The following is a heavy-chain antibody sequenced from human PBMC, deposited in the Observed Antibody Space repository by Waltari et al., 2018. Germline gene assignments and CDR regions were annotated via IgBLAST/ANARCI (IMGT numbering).Heavy chain of an antibody. Sequence: QVQLQESGPGLVKPSETLSLTCAVSGYSISSGYYWGWIRQPPGKGLEWIGSIYHSGSTYYHPSLKSRVTISVDTSKNQFALKLSSVTAADTAVYYCARTAKTGTTGRWFDPWGQGTLVTVSS. CDR1: GYSISSGYY. D-gene: IGHD1-1*01. J-gene: IGHJ5*02. V-gene: IGHV4-38-2*01. CDR3: ARTAKTGTTGRWFDP. CDR2: IYHSGST.